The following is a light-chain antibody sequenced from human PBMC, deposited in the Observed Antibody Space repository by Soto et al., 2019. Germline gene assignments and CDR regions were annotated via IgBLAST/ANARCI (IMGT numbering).Light chain of an antibody. CDR1: SSDVGGYNY. Sequence: QSALTQPRSVSGSPGQSVTISCTGTSSDVGGYNYVSWYQQHPGKAPKLMIYDVSKRPSGVPDRFSGSKSGNTASLTISWLQAEDEADYYCCSYAGSYFYVFGTGTKVTV. CDR3: CSYAGSYFYV. J-gene: IGLJ1*01. V-gene: IGLV2-11*01. CDR2: DVS.